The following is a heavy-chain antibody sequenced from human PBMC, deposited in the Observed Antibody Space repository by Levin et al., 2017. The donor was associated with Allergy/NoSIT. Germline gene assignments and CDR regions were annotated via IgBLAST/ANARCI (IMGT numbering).Heavy chain of an antibody. CDR1: GFSFSSYE. CDR2: SSSNGRTL. J-gene: IGHJ4*02. V-gene: IGHV3-48*03. D-gene: IGHD5-12*01. CDR3: ARMVATIGPFDY. Sequence: LGESLKISCATSGFSFSSYEINWVRQAPGKGLQWVAYSSSNGRTLYYADSVKGRFTISRDSGKNSLYLQMNSLRVEDTAVYYCARMVATIGPFDYWGQGTLVTVSS.